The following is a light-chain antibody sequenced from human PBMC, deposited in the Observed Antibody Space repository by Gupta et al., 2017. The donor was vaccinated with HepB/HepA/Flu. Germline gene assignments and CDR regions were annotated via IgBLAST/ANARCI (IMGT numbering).Light chain of an antibody. V-gene: IGLV1-44*01. Sequence: QPVLTQPPSSSGTPGQRVTIYCSGSTFNIGADTVHWYQQLPGTAPKLLIYNNNQRPPGVPDRFSGSRSGTSASLAISGLLSEDEADYDCAGWDDSLNGGVCGGGTKLTV. CDR1: TFNIGADT. J-gene: IGLJ3*02. CDR3: AGWDDSLNGGV. CDR2: NNN.